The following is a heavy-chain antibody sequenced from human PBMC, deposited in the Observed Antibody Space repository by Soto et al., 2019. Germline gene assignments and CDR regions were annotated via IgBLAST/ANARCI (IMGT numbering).Heavy chain of an antibody. CDR1: GFTFSNFA. J-gene: IGHJ4*02. CDR2: ISYEGTNK. D-gene: IGHD3-3*01. V-gene: IGHV3-30-3*01. CDR3: GRVRGEADFRYLEWPRDLDS. Sequence: QVQLVESGGGVVQPGRSLRLSCAASGFTFSNFAMHWVRQAPGKGLEWVALISYEGTNKYYADSVKGRFTISRDNSKNTLYLQANSLRSDDTALYYCGRVRGEADFRYLEWPRDLDSWGQGTLVTVSS.